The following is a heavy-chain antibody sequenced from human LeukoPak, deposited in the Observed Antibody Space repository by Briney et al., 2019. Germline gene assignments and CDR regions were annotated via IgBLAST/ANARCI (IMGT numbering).Heavy chain of an antibody. J-gene: IGHJ5*02. CDR3: ARAFVHNWFDP. Sequence: GASVTVSCKASGGTFSSYAISWVRQAPGQGLEWMGGIIPIFGTANYAQKFQGRVTMTRDTSTSTVYMELSSLRSEDTAVYYCARAFVHNWFDPWGQGTLVTVSS. CDR1: GGTFSSYA. V-gene: IGHV1-69*05. CDR2: IIPIFGTA.